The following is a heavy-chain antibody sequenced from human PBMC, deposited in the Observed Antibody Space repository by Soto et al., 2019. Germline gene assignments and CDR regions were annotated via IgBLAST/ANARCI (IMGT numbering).Heavy chain of an antibody. CDR1: GGYISSGGYY. CDR2: IYYSGST. V-gene: IGHV4-31*03. D-gene: IGHD6-13*01. J-gene: IGHJ4*02. CDR3: ARHIGKEQQLVDC. Sequence: QVQLQESGPGLVKPSQTQSLTCTVAGGYISSGGYYWSWIRQHPGKGLEWIGYIYYSGSTYYNPSLKSRVTISVDTSKNQFSLKLSSVTAADTAVYYCARHIGKEQQLVDCWGQGTLVTVSS.